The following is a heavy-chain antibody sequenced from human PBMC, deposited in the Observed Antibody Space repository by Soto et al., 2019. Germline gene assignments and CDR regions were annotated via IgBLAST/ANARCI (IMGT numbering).Heavy chain of an antibody. CDR3: ARRPAEYWHGSVAREDFDY. J-gene: IGHJ4*02. CDR1: GHTFMDSS. Sequence: QVQLVQSGAEVKKPGASVKVSCKASGHTFMDSSMHWVRQAPGQGLEWMGWINLNSGDTYYAQKFQGRVTMTRDTPIVTAYMELTRLKSDDTAVYYCARRPAEYWHGSVAREDFDYWGQGTLVTVSS. V-gene: IGHV1-2*02. CDR2: INLNSGDT. D-gene: IGHD3-3*02.